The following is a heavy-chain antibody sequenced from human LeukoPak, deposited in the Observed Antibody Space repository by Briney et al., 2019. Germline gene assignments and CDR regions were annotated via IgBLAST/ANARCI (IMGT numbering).Heavy chain of an antibody. CDR3: ARGPLWFGELYDWFDP. J-gene: IGHJ5*02. D-gene: IGHD3-10*01. CDR1: GFTFSSYE. V-gene: IGHV3-74*01. CDR2: INSDGSST. Sequence: GGSLRLSCAASGFTFSSYEMNWVRQAPGKGLVWVSRINSDGSSTSYADSVKGRFTISRDNAKNTLYLQMNSLRAEDTAVYYCARGPLWFGELYDWFDPWGQGTLVTVSS.